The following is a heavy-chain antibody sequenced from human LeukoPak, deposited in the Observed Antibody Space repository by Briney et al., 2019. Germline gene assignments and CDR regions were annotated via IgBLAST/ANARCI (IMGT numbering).Heavy chain of an antibody. CDR3: ARKVTKEWLDVFDAFDI. V-gene: IGHV3-74*01. Sequence: GGSLRLSCAVSGFTFSSYWMHWVRQAPGKGLVWVSRINSDGSSTSYADSVKGRSTISRDNAKNTLYLQMNSLRAEDTAVYYCARKVTKEWLDVFDAFDIWGQGTMVTVCS. D-gene: IGHD6-19*01. CDR2: INSDGSST. CDR1: GFTFSSYW. J-gene: IGHJ3*02.